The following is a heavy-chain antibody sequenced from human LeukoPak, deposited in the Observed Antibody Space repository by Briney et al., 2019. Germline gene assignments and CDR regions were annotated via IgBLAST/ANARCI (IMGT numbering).Heavy chain of an antibody. Sequence: ASVKVSCKASEYSFTGYYMHWVRQAPGQGLEWMGWINPNSGGTNYAQKFQGRVTMTRDTSISTAYMELSRLRSDDTAVYYCARGSIVGATFDYFDYWGQGTLVTVSS. CDR1: EYSFTGYY. V-gene: IGHV1-2*02. CDR2: INPNSGGT. D-gene: IGHD1-26*01. J-gene: IGHJ4*02. CDR3: ARGSIVGATFDYFDY.